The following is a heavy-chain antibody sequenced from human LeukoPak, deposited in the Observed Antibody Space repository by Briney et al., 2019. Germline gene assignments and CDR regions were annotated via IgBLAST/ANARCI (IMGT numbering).Heavy chain of an antibody. CDR3: ARADSMVRGVLGY. CDR1: GGSFSGYY. Sequence: SETLSLTCAVYGGSFSGYYWSWIRQPPGKGLEWVGEINHSGSTNYNPSLKSRVTISVDTSKNQFSLKLSSVTAADTAVYYCARADSMVRGVLGYWGQGTLVTVSS. CDR2: INHSGST. D-gene: IGHD3-10*01. V-gene: IGHV4-34*01. J-gene: IGHJ4*02.